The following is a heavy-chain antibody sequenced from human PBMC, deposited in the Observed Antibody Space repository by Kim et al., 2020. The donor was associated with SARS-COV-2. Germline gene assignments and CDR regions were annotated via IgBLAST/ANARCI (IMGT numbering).Heavy chain of an antibody. CDR3: ARDRRGYSYGFYYYYGMDV. CDR1: GGSISSGGYY. Sequence: SETLSLTCTVSGGSISSGGYYWSWIRQHPGKGLEWIGYIYYSGSTYYNPSLKSRVTISVDTSKNQFSLKLSSVTAADTAVYYCARDRRGYSYGFYYYYGMDVWGQGTTVTVSS. J-gene: IGHJ6*02. CDR2: IYYSGST. V-gene: IGHV4-31*03. D-gene: IGHD5-18*01.